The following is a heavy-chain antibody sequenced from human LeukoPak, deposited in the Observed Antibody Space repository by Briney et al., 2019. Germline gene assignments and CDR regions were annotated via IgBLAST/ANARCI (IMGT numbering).Heavy chain of an antibody. V-gene: IGHV3-30*02. Sequence: GGSLSLSCAASGFTFSSYGMHWVRQAPGKGLEWVAFIRYDGSNKYYADSVKGRFTISRDNSKNTLYLQVNSLRAEDTAVYYCAKDQLGEELLGDYWGQGTLVTVSS. CDR1: GFTFSSYG. CDR3: AKDQLGEELLGDY. CDR2: IRYDGSNK. D-gene: IGHD1-26*01. J-gene: IGHJ4*02.